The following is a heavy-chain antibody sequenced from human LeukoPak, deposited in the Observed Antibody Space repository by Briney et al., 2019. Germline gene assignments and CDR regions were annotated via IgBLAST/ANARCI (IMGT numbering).Heavy chain of an antibody. CDR3: AKGQRPQECGGDCDIPYYYVMDV. CDR2: ISYDGSNK. J-gene: IGHJ6*02. Sequence: GRSLRLSCVASGFTFSSYGMHWVRQAPGKGLEWVAVISYDGSNKYYADSVKGRFTISRDNSKNTLYLQMSNLRADDTAVYYCAKGQRPQECGGDCDIPYYYVMDVWGQGTTVTVSS. V-gene: IGHV3-30*18. D-gene: IGHD2-21*02. CDR1: GFTFSSYG.